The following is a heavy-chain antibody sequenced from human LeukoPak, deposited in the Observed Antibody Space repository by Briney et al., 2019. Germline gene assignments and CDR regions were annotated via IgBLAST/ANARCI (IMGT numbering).Heavy chain of an antibody. J-gene: IGHJ3*02. D-gene: IGHD2-21*02. Sequence: SETLSLTCTVSGVSISSYYWSWLPEPPGKGREDIGYTHYSGATNYNPSLKSRVTISLDTSGNKFSLKLSSVTAADTAVYYCASGYCGGACQLGGVDMWGQGTMVTVSS. CDR1: GVSISSYY. V-gene: IGHV4-59*01. CDR3: ASGYCGGACQLGGVDM. CDR2: THYSGAT.